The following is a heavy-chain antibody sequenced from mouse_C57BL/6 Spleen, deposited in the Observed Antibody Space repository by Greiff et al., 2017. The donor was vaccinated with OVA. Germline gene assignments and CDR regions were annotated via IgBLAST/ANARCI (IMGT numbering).Heavy chain of an antibody. CDR2: ISSGGSYT. D-gene: IGHD2-4*01. CDR3: ARRGDYDDGDWYFDV. J-gene: IGHJ1*03. CDR1: GFTFSSYG. V-gene: IGHV5-6*01. Sequence: EVQRVESGGDLVKPGGSLKLSCAASGFTFSSYGMSWVRQTPDKRLEWVATISSGGSYTYYPDSVKGRFTISRDNAKNTLYLQMSSLKSEDTAMYYCARRGDYDDGDWYFDVWGTGTTVTVSS.